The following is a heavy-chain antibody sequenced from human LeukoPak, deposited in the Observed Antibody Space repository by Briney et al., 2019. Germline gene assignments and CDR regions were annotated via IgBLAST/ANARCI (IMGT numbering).Heavy chain of an antibody. Sequence: GGSLRLSCAASGFTFSSYGMSWVRQASGKGLEWVSAISGSGGSTYYADSVKGRFTISRDNSKNTLYLQMNSLRAEDTAVYYCAKDLSRELLGGNWFDPWGQGTLVTVSS. CDR2: ISGSGGST. CDR1: GFTFSSYG. CDR3: AKDLSRELLGGNWFDP. V-gene: IGHV3-23*01. D-gene: IGHD1-26*01. J-gene: IGHJ5*02.